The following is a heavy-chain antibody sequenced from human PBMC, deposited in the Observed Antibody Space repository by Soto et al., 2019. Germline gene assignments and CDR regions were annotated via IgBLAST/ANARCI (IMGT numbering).Heavy chain of an antibody. CDR1: GDIFSGYS. CDR3: ARDLGTGYDSGDY. CDR2: IIPLFGST. J-gene: IGHJ4*02. D-gene: IGHD5-12*01. Sequence: QVQLVQSGAEVKKPGSSVKVSCTASGDIFSGYSISWVRQAPGQGLEWMGGIIPLFGSTNYAPKFQGRVTITADQSPTSGYMELSSLKTEDTAVYYCARDLGTGYDSGDYWGQGTLVTVSS. V-gene: IGHV1-69*12.